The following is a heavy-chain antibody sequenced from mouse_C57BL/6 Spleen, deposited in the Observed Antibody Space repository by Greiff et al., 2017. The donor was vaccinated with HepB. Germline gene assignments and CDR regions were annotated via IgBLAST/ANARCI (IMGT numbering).Heavy chain of an antibody. CDR1: GFTFSDYY. J-gene: IGHJ3*01. CDR3: ARLYDYDEWFAY. D-gene: IGHD2-4*01. CDR2: ISNGGGST. V-gene: IGHV5-12*01. Sequence: EVHLVESGGGLVQPGGSLKLSCAASGFTFSDYYMYWVRQTPEKRLEWVAYISNGGGSTYYPDIVKGRFTISRDNAKNTLYLQMSRLKSEDTAMYYCARLYDYDEWFAYWGQGTLVTVSA.